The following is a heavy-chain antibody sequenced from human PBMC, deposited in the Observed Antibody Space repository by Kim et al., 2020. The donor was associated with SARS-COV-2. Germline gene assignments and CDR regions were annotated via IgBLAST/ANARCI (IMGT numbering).Heavy chain of an antibody. J-gene: IGHJ6*02. Sequence: GGSLRLSCAASGFTFSSYWMHWVRQAPGKGLVWVSRINSDGSSTSYADSVKGRFTISRDNAKNTLYLQMNSLRAEDTAVYYCARVAYDFWSGGDYYYGMDVWAKGPRSPSP. CDR1: GFTFSSYW. D-gene: IGHD3-3*01. CDR3: ARVAYDFWSGGDYYYGMDV. CDR2: INSDGSST. V-gene: IGHV3-74*01.